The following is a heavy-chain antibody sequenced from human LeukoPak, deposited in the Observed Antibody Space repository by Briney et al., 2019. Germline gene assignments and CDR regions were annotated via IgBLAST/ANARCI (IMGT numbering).Heavy chain of an antibody. D-gene: IGHD6-13*01. Sequence: GRSLRLSCAASGFIFSSYAMQWVRQAPGWGLEWVAVISSDGNSNFYSNSVRGRFTISRDNSKNTVYLQMNTLKGEDTAVYYCAKDGGAAGTFDYWGQGTLVTVSS. CDR2: ISSDGNSN. V-gene: IGHV3-30*18. J-gene: IGHJ4*02. CDR1: GFIFSSYA. CDR3: AKDGGAAGTFDY.